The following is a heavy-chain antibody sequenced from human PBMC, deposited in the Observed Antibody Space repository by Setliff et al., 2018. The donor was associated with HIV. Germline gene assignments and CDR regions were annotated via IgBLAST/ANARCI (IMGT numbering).Heavy chain of an antibody. J-gene: IGHJ5*02. V-gene: IGHV5-51*01. CDR3: VRPLGRSSSQGWFDP. CDR1: GYSFFSSW. D-gene: IGHD6-6*01. CDR2: IYPGDSDT. Sequence: GESLKISCQSSGYSFFSSWIAWVRQMPGKGLEWMGIIYPGDSDTRYSPSFQGQVTISADKSISTAYLQWSSLKASDTAMYYCVRPLGRSSSQGWFDPWGQGTLVTVSS.